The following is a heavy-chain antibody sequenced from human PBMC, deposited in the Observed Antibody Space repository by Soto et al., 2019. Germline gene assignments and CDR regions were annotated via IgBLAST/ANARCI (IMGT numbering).Heavy chain of an antibody. CDR3: ARETERGYYYYYYGMDV. CDR1: GYSFTSYW. D-gene: IGHD2-15*01. CDR2: IYPGDSDT. J-gene: IGHJ6*02. Sequence: GESLKISCKGSGYSFTSYWIGWVRQMPGKGLEWMGIIYPGDSDTRYSPSFQGQVTISADKSISTDYLQLSSLKASDIAMYYCARETERGYYYYYYGMDVWGQGTTVTVSS. V-gene: IGHV5-51*01.